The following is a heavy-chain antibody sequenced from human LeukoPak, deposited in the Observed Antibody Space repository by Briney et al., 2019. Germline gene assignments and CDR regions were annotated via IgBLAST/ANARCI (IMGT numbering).Heavy chain of an antibody. J-gene: IGHJ4*02. Sequence: GGSLRLSCAASGFTFSSYSMNWVRQAPGKGLEWVSYISSSSSTIYYADSVKGRFTISGDNAKNTLYLQMNSLRAEDTAVYYCAREYDYKFFDYWGQGTLVTVSS. CDR3: AREYDYKFFDY. CDR2: ISSSSSTI. CDR1: GFTFSSYS. D-gene: IGHD4-11*01. V-gene: IGHV3-48*01.